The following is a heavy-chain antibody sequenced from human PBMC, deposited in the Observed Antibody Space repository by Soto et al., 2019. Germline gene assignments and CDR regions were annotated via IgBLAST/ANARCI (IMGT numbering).Heavy chain of an antibody. V-gene: IGHV4-39*01. CDR2: IYYSGST. D-gene: IGHD3-16*01. CDR3: ARQEISGLGYFDY. CDR1: GGSISSSSYY. J-gene: IGHJ4*02. Sequence: QLQLQESGPGLVKPSETLSLTCTVSGGSISSSSYYWGWIRQPPGKGLEWIGSIYYSGSTYYNPSLKSRVTISVDTSKNQFSLKLSSVTAADTAVYYCARQEISGLGYFDYWGQGTLVTVSS.